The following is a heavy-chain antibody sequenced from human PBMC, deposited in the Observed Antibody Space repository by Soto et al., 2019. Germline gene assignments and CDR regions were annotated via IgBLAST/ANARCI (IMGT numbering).Heavy chain of an antibody. CDR2: IYYSGST. V-gene: IGHV4-59*08. CDR3: ARRYCGGDCYSRPDWFDP. J-gene: IGHJ5*02. CDR1: GGSISSYY. D-gene: IGHD2-21*02. Sequence: QVQLQESGPGLVKPSETLSLTCTVSGGSISSYYWSWIRQPPGKGLEWIGYIYYSGSTNYNPSLKSRVTISVDTSKNQFTLKLSSVTAADTAVYYCARRYCGGDCYSRPDWFDPWGQGTLVTVSS.